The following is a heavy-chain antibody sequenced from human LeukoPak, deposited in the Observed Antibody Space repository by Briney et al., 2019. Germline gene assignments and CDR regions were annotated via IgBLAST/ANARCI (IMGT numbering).Heavy chain of an antibody. CDR3: AKNLGWYSECDY. Sequence: PGGSLRLSCAVSGFTFSSYGMHWVRQAPGKGLEWVSSVSSSGGSTYYTDSVKGRFTISRDNSKNTLFLQMHSLRDEDTAVYYCAKNLGWYSECDYWGHGTLVTVSS. J-gene: IGHJ4*01. D-gene: IGHD6-19*01. CDR2: VSSSGGST. CDR1: GFTFSSYG. V-gene: IGHV3-23*01.